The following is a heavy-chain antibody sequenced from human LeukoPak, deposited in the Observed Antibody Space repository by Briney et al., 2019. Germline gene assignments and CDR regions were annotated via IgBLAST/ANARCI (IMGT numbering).Heavy chain of an antibody. D-gene: IGHD3-3*01. CDR2: IKQDGSEK. Sequence: GGSLGLSCAASGFTFSSYWMSWVRQAPGKGLEWVANIKQDGSEKYYVDSVKGRFTISRDNAKNTLYLQMNSQRAEDTAVYYCAREGPDYYDFWSGYRDYWGQGTLVTVSS. V-gene: IGHV3-7*01. CDR3: AREGPDYYDFWSGYRDY. CDR1: GFTFSSYW. J-gene: IGHJ4*02.